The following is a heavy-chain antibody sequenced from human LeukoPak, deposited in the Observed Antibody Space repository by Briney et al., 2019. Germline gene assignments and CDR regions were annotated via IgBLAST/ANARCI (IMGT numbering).Heavy chain of an antibody. D-gene: IGHD3-10*01. V-gene: IGHV3-30*18. J-gene: IGHJ6*02. CDR2: ISYDGSNK. CDR1: GFTFSSYA. CDR3: AKDLDYGSGTYCRYGMDV. Sequence: PGGSLRLSCAASGFTFSSYAMSWVRQAPGKGLEWVAVISYDGSNKYYVDSVKGRFTMSRDNSKNTLYLQMNSLRAEDTAVYYCAKDLDYGSGTYCRYGMDVWGQGTTVTVSS.